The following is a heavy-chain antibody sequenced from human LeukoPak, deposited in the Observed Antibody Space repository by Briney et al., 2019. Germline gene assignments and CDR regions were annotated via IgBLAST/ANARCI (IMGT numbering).Heavy chain of an antibody. V-gene: IGHV1-18*01. Sequence: ASVKVSCKASGYTFTSYGISWVRQAPGQGLEWMGWISAYNGNTNYAQKLQGRVTMTTDTSTSTAYMELRSLRSDDTAVYYCARDFGIGSGPAGFDYWGQGTLVTVTS. CDR2: ISAYNGNT. CDR1: GYTFTSYG. CDR3: ARDFGIGSGPAGFDY. D-gene: IGHD2-15*01. J-gene: IGHJ4*02.